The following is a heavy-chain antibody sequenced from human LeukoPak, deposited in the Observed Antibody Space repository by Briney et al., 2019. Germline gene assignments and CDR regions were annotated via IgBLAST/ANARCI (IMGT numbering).Heavy chain of an antibody. V-gene: IGHV4-34*01. CDR3: ARVAARYVGMDV. CDR1: GGSFSGYY. Sequence: PSETLSLTCAVYGGSFSGYYWSWIRQPPGKGLEWIGEINHSGCTNYNPSLKSRVTISVDTSKKQVSLNLSSVTAADTAVYYCARVAARYVGMDVWGQGTTVTVSS. CDR2: INHSGCT. D-gene: IGHD6-6*01. J-gene: IGHJ6*02.